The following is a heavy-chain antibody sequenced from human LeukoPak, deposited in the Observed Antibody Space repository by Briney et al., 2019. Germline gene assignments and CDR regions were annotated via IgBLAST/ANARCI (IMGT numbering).Heavy chain of an antibody. V-gene: IGHV3-30*18. CDR2: ISYDGSNK. CDR1: GFTFSSYG. CDR3: AKARSRYSSGWYSFDY. D-gene: IGHD6-19*01. J-gene: IGHJ4*02. Sequence: QSGRYLRLSCAASGFTFSSYGMHWVRQAPGKGLEWVAVISYDGSNKYYADSVKGRFTISRDNSKNTLYLQMNSLRAEDTAVYYCAKARSRYSSGWYSFDYWGQGTLVTVSS.